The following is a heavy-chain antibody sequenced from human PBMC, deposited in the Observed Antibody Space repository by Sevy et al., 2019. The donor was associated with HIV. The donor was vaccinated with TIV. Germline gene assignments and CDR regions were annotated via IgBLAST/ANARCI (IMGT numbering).Heavy chain of an antibody. D-gene: IGHD2-21*01. CDR3: VKEGGGEGGDH. CDR2: LQYGGSNK. Sequence: GGSLRLSCAASGFSYSSYGMHWVRQAPGKGLEWVAYLQYGGSNKDYADSVKGRFTISRDNSKNSLDLQMNSLRVEDTAVYYCVKEGGGEGGDHWGQGTLVTVSS. V-gene: IGHV3-30*02. CDR1: GFSYSSYG. J-gene: IGHJ4*02.